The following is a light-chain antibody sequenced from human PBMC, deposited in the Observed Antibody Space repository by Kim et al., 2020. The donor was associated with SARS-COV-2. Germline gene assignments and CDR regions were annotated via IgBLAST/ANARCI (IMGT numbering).Light chain of an antibody. CDR3: ATADDTLSGPV. Sequence: GRRCTKSGSGTAPTLGSHLVYWYRQLPGPAPKLLMYRDNQRPSGVPDRFSGSKSGTLASLAISGLRSEDEAHYYCATADDTLSGPVFGGGTKLTVL. CDR1: APTLGSHL. CDR2: RDN. V-gene: IGLV1-47*01. J-gene: IGLJ3*02.